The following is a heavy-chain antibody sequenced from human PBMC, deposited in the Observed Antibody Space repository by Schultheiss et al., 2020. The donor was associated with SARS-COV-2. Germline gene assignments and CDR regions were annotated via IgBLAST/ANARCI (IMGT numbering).Heavy chain of an antibody. CDR3: ATHGGGGNYSPYGMDV. J-gene: IGHJ6*02. V-gene: IGHV1-24*01. D-gene: IGHD1-26*01. CDR2: FDHEEGET. CDR1: GYTLSELS. Sequence: ASVKVSCKVSGYTLSELSMHWVRQAPGKGLEWMGGFDHEEGETIYAQKFQVIVTMTEDTSTDTAYMELSSLRSEDTAVYYCATHGGGGNYSPYGMDVWGQGTTVTISS.